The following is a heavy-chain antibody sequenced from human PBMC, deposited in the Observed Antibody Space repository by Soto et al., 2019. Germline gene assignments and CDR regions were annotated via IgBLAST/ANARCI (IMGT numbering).Heavy chain of an antibody. J-gene: IGHJ4*02. CDR3: ATHLTVVIPRTNTRPLMGY. Sequence: ASVKVSCKASGYTFTSYYMHWVGQAPGQGLEWMGIINPSGGSTSYAQKFQGRVTMTRDTSTSTVYMELSSLRSEDTAVYYCATHLTVVIPRTNTRPLMGYWGQGTLVTVSS. V-gene: IGHV1-46*01. CDR2: INPSGGST. D-gene: IGHD3-22*01. CDR1: GYTFTSYY.